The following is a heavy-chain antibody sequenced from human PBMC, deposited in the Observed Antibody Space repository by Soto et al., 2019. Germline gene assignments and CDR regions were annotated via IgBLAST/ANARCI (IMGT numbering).Heavy chain of an antibody. CDR1: GYTFTSYY. V-gene: IGHV1-46*03. CDR2: INPSGGST. D-gene: IGHD2-15*01. Sequence: ASVKVSCKASGYTFTSYYMHWVRQAPGQGLEWMGIINPSGGSTSYAQKFQGRVTMTRDTSTSTVYMELSSLRSEDTAVYYCARASTVVPGPYYFDYWGQGTLVTVSS. CDR3: ARASTVVPGPYYFDY. J-gene: IGHJ4*02.